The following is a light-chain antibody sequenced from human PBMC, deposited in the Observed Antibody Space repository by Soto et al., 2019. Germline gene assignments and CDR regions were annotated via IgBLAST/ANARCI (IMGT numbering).Light chain of an antibody. CDR3: EQYKNWPPVT. V-gene: IGKV3-15*01. J-gene: IGKJ4*01. CDR1: QSVNTN. Sequence: ETVVTQSPATLSVSVGERATLSCKASQSVNTNLAWYQQKPGRAPRLLIYGASIRATGVTARFSGSGSGTDFTLTISSLQPEDFAVYFCEQYKNWPPVTFGGGTKVEIK. CDR2: GAS.